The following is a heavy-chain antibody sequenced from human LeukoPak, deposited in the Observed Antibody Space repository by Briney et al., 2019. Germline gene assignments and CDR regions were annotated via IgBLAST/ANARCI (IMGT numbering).Heavy chain of an antibody. Sequence: SETLSLTCTVSGGSISSYYWSWIRQPPGKGLEWIGYIYYNGSTNYNPSLKSRVTISVDTSKNQFSLKLSSVTAADTAVYYCARHAPYGYNFDYWGQGTLVTVSS. CDR2: IYYNGST. J-gene: IGHJ4*02. CDR1: GGSISSYY. V-gene: IGHV4-59*08. CDR3: ARHAPYGYNFDY. D-gene: IGHD5-24*01.